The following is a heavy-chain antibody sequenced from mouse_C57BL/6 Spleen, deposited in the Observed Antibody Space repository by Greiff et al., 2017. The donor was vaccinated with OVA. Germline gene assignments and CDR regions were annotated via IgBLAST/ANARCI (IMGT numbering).Heavy chain of an antibody. CDR1: GYSITSGYY. Sequence: EVKLLESGPGLVKPSQSLSLTCSVTGYSITSGYYWNWIRQFPGNKLEWMGYISYDGSNNYNPSLKNRISITRDTSKNQFFLKLNSVTTEDTATYYCAREGYYDYDEGAAYWGQGTLVTVSA. J-gene: IGHJ3*01. D-gene: IGHD2-4*01. CDR2: ISYDGSN. V-gene: IGHV3-6*01. CDR3: AREGYYDYDEGAAY.